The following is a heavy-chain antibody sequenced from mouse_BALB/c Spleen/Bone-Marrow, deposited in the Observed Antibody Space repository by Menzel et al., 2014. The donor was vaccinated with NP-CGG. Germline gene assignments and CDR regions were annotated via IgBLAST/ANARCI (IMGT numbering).Heavy chain of an antibody. CDR3: ARVVTTATLYWYFDV. J-gene: IGHJ1*01. V-gene: IGHV5-4*02. D-gene: IGHD1-2*01. CDR1: GFTFSDYY. Sequence: EVMLVESGGGLVKPGGSLKLSCAASGFTFSDYYMYWVRQTPEKRLEWVATISDGGSYTYYPDSVKGRFTISRDNAKNNLYQQMSSLKSEDTAMYYCARVVTTATLYWYFDVWGAGTTVTVSS. CDR2: ISDGGSYT.